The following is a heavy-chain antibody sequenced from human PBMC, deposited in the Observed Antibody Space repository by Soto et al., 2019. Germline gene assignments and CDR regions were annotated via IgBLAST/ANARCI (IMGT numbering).Heavy chain of an antibody. Sequence: AAVKVSCKACGYTFTGYYMHWVRQAPGQGLEWMGWINPNSGGTNYAQKFQGWVTMTRDTSISTAYMELSRLRSDDTAVYYCAREIIYRSKGAFDIWGQGTMVTVS. CDR3: AREIIYRSKGAFDI. CDR1: GYTFTGYY. D-gene: IGHD3-10*01. V-gene: IGHV1-2*04. J-gene: IGHJ3*02. CDR2: INPNSGGT.